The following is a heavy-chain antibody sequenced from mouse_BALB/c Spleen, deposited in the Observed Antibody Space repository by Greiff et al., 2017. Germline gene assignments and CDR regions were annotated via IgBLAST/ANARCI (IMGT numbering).Heavy chain of an antibody. V-gene: IGHV5-6-3*01. CDR2: INSNGGST. D-gene: IGHD4-1*01. Sequence: EVMLVESGGGLVQPGGSLKLSCAASGFTFSSYGMSWVRQTPDKRLELVATINSNGGSTYYPDSVKGRFTISRDNAKNTLYLQMSSLKSEDTAMYYCARVDWAWFAYWGQGTLVTVSA. CDR3: ARVDWAWFAY. J-gene: IGHJ3*01. CDR1: GFTFSSYG.